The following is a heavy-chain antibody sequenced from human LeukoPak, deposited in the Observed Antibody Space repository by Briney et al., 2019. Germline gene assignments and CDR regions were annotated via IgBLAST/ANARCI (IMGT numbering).Heavy chain of an antibody. CDR2: IKFDGSEI. CDR1: GFSLSVYW. J-gene: IGHJ4*02. D-gene: IGHD3-22*01. CDR3: TRDLNHDSSG. Sequence: GGSLRLSCAASGFSLSVYWMTWVRQAPGEGLECVGNIKFDGSEIHYLDSVRARFSISRDNAKNSLYLQMNSLRVEDTAVYYCTRDLNHDSSGWGQGTLVTVSS. V-gene: IGHV3-7*01.